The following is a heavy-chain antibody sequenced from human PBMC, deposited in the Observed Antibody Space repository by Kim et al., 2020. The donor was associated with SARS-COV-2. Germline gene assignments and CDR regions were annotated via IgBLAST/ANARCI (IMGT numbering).Heavy chain of an antibody. D-gene: IGHD4-4*01. J-gene: IGHJ6*03. CDR3: AKDRGSNSFHYMDV. V-gene: IGHV3-30*02. Sequence: ADSVKGRFTISRDNSKNTLYLQMNSLRAEDTAVYYCAKDRGSNSFHYMDVWGKGTTVTVSS.